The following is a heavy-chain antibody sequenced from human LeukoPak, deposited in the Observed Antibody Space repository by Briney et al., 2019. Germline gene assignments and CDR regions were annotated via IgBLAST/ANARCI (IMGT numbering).Heavy chain of an antibody. CDR3: ARRGRAYCGGDCYGY. CDR2: INPNSGGT. CDR1: GYTFTGYY. V-gene: IGHV1-2*02. D-gene: IGHD2-21*01. Sequence: GASVKVSCKASGYTFTGYYMHWVRQAPGQGLEWMGWINPNSGGTNYAQKFQGRVTMTRDTSISTAYMELSRLRSDDTAVYYCARRGRAYCGGDCYGYWGQGTLVTVSS. J-gene: IGHJ4*02.